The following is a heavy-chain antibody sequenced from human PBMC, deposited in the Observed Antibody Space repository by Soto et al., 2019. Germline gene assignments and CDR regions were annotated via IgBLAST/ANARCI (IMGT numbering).Heavy chain of an antibody. CDR2: ISSSSSYI. V-gene: IGHV3-21*01. CDR3: ARLEVGRSSSSWYEIDY. CDR1: GFTFSSYS. Sequence: GGSLRLSCAASGFTFSSYSMNWVRQAPGKGLEWVSSISSSSSYIYYADSVKGRFTISRDNAKNSLYLQMNSLRAEDTAVYYCARLEVGRSSSSWYEIDYWGQGTLVTVSS. D-gene: IGHD6-13*01. J-gene: IGHJ4*02.